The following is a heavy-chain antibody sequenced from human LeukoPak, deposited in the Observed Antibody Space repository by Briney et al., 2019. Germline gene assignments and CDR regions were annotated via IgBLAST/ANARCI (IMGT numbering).Heavy chain of an antibody. D-gene: IGHD2-15*01. CDR2: MNPNKCNT. Sequence: ASVKVSCKASGYTFTSYDTNWVRQATGQGLEWMGWMNPNKCNTDYPQKLQGRVTMTRNTYLSTDYMYLSSLTSGHRAVYYCPRGVGSWFDPWGQGTLVAVSS. CDR3: PRGVGSWFDP. V-gene: IGHV1-8*01. CDR1: GYTFTSYD. J-gene: IGHJ5*02.